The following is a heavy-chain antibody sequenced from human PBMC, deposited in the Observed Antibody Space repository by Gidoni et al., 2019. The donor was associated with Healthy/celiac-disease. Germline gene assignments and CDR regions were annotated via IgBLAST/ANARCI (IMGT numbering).Heavy chain of an antibody. CDR2: IYYRGST. J-gene: IGHJ3*02. Sequence: QLQLQESGPGLVKPSETLSLTCTVSGGSISSSSYYWGWIRQPPGKGLEWIGSIYYRGSTYYNPSLKSRVTISVDTSKNQFSLKLSSVTAADTAVYYCARQDGSYFSAAFDIWGQGTMVTVSS. CDR3: ARQDGSYFSAAFDI. CDR1: GGSISSSSYY. D-gene: IGHD1-26*01. V-gene: IGHV4-39*01.